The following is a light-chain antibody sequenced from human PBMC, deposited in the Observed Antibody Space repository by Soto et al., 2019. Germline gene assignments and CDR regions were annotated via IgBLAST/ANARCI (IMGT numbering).Light chain of an antibody. CDR2: GAS. V-gene: IGKV3-15*01. Sequence: EVVMTQSPATLSVSPGDRATLSCRASQSVSSNLAWYQQKPGQAPRLLIYGASSAATGIPARFSGSGSGTEFTLTISSLQSEDFAVYYCQQYNNWPQTFGQGTKVEFK. J-gene: IGKJ1*01. CDR1: QSVSSN. CDR3: QQYNNWPQT.